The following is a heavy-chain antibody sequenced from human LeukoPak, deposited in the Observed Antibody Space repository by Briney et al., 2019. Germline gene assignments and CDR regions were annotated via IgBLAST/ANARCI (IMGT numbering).Heavy chain of an antibody. D-gene: IGHD2-2*01. CDR3: ARASSTSQYYYGMDV. V-gene: IGHV3-30-3*01. CDR1: GFTFSSYA. Sequence: GGSLRLSCAASGFTFSSYAMHWVRQAPGKGLEWVAVIPYDGSNKYYADSVKGRFTISRDNSKNTLYLQMNSLRAEDTAVYYCARASSTSQYYYGMDVWGQGTTVTVSS. J-gene: IGHJ6*02. CDR2: IPYDGSNK.